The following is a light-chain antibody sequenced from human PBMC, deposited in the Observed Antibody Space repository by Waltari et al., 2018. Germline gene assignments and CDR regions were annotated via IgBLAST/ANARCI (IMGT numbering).Light chain of an antibody. V-gene: IGKV1-6*01. CDR1: QGIRYD. CDR2: AAS. Sequence: AIQMTQSPSSLSASVGDKVTITCRASQGIRYDLGWYQPKPGKAPKLLIYAASSLQSGVPSRFSGGGAGTEFTLTISSLQPEDFATYYCLQDYNYPWTFGQGTKVEIK. J-gene: IGKJ1*01. CDR3: LQDYNYPWT.